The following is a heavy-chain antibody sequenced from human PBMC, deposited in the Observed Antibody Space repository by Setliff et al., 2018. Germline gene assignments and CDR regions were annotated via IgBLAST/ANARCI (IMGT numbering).Heavy chain of an antibody. V-gene: IGHV4-59*12. CDR3: ARGGGSVLPNYYYFNYMDV. J-gene: IGHJ6*03. Sequence: SETLSLTCSVSGGSINRDYWNWIRQPPGKGLEWVGYIHYSGSTSYNPSLKSRVTMSVDISKSQFSLQLTSVTAADTAIYYCARGGGSVLPNYYYFNYMDVWGKGTTVTVSS. D-gene: IGHD2-15*01. CDR1: GGSINRDY. CDR2: IHYSGST.